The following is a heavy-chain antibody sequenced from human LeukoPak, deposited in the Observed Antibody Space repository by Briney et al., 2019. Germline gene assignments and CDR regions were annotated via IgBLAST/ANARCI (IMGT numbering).Heavy chain of an antibody. CDR1: GGTFSSYA. V-gene: IGHV1-69*05. D-gene: IGHD3-9*01. CDR2: IIPIFGTA. J-gene: IGHJ5*02. Sequence: EASVKVSCKASGGTFSSYAINWVRQAPGQGLEWMGGIIPIFGTANYAQNFQGRVTITTDESTSTAYMELSSLRSEDTAVYYCARGRRYDILTGYYTGRWFDPWGQGTLVTVSS. CDR3: ARGRRYDILTGYYTGRWFDP.